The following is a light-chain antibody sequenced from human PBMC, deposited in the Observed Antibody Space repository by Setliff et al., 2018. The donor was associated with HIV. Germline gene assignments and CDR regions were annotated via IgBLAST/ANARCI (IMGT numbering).Light chain of an antibody. CDR2: GTS. J-gene: IGLJ3*02. CDR1: TGAVTSGYS. V-gene: IGLV7-43*01. Sequence: QAVVTQEPSLTVSPGGTVTLTCASSTGAVTSGYSPNWFQQKPGQAPRALIYGTSNNHSWTPARFSGSLLGGKAALTLSGVQPEDEAEYYCLLYYGGTQVFGGGTKVTVL. CDR3: LLYYGGTQV.